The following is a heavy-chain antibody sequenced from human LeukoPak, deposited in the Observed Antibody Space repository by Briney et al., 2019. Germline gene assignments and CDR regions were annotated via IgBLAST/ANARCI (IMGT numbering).Heavy chain of an antibody. D-gene: IGHD2-21*02. Sequence: SETLSLTCTVSGGSISSYYWSWIRQPPGKGLEWIGYIYYSGSTNYNPSLKSRVTISVDTSKNQFSLKLSSVTAADTAVDYCARVGCGGDCWFDPWGQGTLVTVSS. CDR1: GGSISSYY. J-gene: IGHJ5*02. CDR3: ARVGCGGDCWFDP. CDR2: IYYSGST. V-gene: IGHV4-59*01.